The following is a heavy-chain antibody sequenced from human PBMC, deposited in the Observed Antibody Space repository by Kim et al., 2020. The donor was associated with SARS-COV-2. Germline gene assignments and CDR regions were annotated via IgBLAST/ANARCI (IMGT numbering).Heavy chain of an antibody. V-gene: IGHV1-18*01. CDR3: AREELTGDPEALDY. CDR2: ISAYNGNT. D-gene: IGHD7-27*01. J-gene: IGHJ4*02. Sequence: ASVKVSCKASGYTFTSYGISWVRQAPGQGLEWMGWISAYNGNTNYAQKLQGRVTMTTDTSTSTAYMELRSLRCDDTAVYYCAREELTGDPEALDYWGQGTLVTVSS. CDR1: GYTFTSYG.